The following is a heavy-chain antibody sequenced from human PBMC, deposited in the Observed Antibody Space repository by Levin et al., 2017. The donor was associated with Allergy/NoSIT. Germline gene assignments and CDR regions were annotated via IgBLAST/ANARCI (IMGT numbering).Heavy chain of an antibody. Sequence: GGSLRLSCKASGPNFTAFYIHWVRQAPGQGLEWMGWVNPNNGDTNYAQKLQGRVMMTRDTSVNTVYMELSRLTVDDTAVYYCAALLHGTFDYWGQGTLVTVSS. CDR2: VNPNNGDT. J-gene: IGHJ4*02. CDR3: AALLHGTFDY. V-gene: IGHV1-2*02. D-gene: IGHD1-1*01. CDR1: GPNFTAFY.